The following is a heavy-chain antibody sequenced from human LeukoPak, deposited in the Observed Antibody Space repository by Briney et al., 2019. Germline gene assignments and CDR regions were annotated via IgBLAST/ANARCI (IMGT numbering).Heavy chain of an antibody. CDR2: IKQDGSEK. J-gene: IGHJ3*02. D-gene: IGHD2-15*01. CDR3: ARVGQTEVIVVVAADAFDT. V-gene: IGHV3-7*01. CDR1: GFTFSSYW. Sequence: GGSLRLSCAASGFTFSSYWMSWVRQAPGKGLEWVANIKQDGSEKYYVDSVKGRFTISRDNAKNSLYLQMNSLRAEDTAVYYCARVGQTEVIVVVAADAFDTWGQGTMVTVSS.